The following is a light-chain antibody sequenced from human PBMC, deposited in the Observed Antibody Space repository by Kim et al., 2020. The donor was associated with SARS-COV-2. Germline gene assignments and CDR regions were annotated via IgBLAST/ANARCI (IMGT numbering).Light chain of an antibody. J-gene: IGLJ3*02. CDR2: DVS. Sequence: GQSITISGTGTSSDVDGYNYVSWYQQHPGKAPKLMIYDVSKRPSGVSNRFSGSKSGNTASLTISGLQAEDEADYYCSSYTSSSTWVFGGGTQLTVL. CDR1: SSDVDGYNY. CDR3: SSYTSSSTWV. V-gene: IGLV2-14*04.